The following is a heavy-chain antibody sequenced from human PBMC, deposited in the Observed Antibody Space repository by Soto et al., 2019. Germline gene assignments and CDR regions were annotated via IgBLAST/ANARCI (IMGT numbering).Heavy chain of an antibody. CDR2: ISYDGSNK. CDR3: AKSEVVPAAIPYYYGMDV. J-gene: IGHJ6*02. CDR1: GFTFSSYG. D-gene: IGHD2-2*01. V-gene: IGHV3-30*18. Sequence: QVQLVESGGGVVQPGRSLRLSCAASGFTFSSYGMHWVRQAPGKGLEWVAVISYDGSNKYYADSVKGRFTISRDNSKNTXYLQMNSLRAEDTAVYYCAKSEVVPAAIPYYYGMDVWGQGTTVTVSS.